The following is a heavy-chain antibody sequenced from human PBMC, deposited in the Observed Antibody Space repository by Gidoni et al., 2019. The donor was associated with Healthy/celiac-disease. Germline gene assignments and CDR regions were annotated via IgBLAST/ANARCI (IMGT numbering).Heavy chain of an antibody. CDR1: GGSFSGHD. CDR2: INHSGST. Sequence: QVQLQQWGAGLLKPSETLSLTCAVYGGSFSGHDWSWSRQPPGKGLEWIGEINHSGSTNYNPSLKSRVTISVDTSKNQFSLKLSSVTAADTAVYYCARGRAYYYGSGSYLFFGYWGQGTLVTVSS. D-gene: IGHD3-10*01. V-gene: IGHV4-34*01. J-gene: IGHJ4*02. CDR3: ARGRAYYYGSGSYLFFGY.